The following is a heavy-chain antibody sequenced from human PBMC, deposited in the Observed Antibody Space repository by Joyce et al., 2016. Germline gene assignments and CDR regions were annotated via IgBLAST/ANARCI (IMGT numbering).Heavy chain of an antibody. Sequence: EVPLVESGGGLVQPGGSLRLSCAASGFTFSTYAMNWVRQAPGKGLEWVAYISSSSDTTYYADSVKGRFTISRDNAKNALYLHMNSVRDEDTAVYYCARDLWLVPGSSYYVDYWGQGTLVTVSS. V-gene: IGHV3-48*02. CDR3: ARDLWLVPGSSYYVDY. J-gene: IGHJ4*02. CDR2: ISSSSDTT. D-gene: IGHD6-19*01. CDR1: GFTFSTYA.